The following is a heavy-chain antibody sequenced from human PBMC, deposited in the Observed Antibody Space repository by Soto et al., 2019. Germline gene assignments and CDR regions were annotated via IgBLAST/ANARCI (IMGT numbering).Heavy chain of an antibody. Sequence: GGALRLSCAASGFTFSSSAMSWVRQAPGRGLEWVSAISGSGGTPYYADSVKGRFTISRDNSRNTLYLVLNSLRAEDTAVYYCAMGMAAAGPLDYWGDVTMVTVSS. V-gene: IGHV3-23*01. CDR2: ISGSGGTP. D-gene: IGHD6-13*01. CDR1: GFTFSSSA. J-gene: IGHJ4*01. CDR3: AMGMAAAGPLDY.